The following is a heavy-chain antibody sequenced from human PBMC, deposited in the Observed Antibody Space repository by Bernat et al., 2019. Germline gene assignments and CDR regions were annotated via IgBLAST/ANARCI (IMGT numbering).Heavy chain of an antibody. Sequence: VQLVESGGGLVQPGGSLRLSCAASGFTFSSYGMHWVRQAPGKGLEWVAVISYDGSNKYYADSVKGRFTISRDNSKNTLYLQMNSLRAEDTAVYYCAKIESGYDYRSFDIWGQGTMVTVSS. J-gene: IGHJ3*02. CDR2: ISYDGSNK. CDR3: AKIESGYDYRSFDI. V-gene: IGHV3-30*18. D-gene: IGHD5-12*01. CDR1: GFTFSSYG.